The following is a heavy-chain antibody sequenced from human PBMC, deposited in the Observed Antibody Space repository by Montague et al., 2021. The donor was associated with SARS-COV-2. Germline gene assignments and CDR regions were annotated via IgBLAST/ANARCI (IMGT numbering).Heavy chain of an antibody. J-gene: IGHJ6*02. CDR1: GFTFDDYA. CDR3: AEGPGGILLPTYYYYGMDD. V-gene: IGHV3-9*01. D-gene: IGHD3-10*01. CDR2: ISWNSGSI. Sequence: SLRLSCAASGFTFDDYAMHWVRQAPGKGLEWVSGISWNSGSIGYADSVKGRFTISRDNAKNSLYLQMNSLRAEDTALYYCAEGPGGILLPTYYYYGMDDWGQGTPVTVSS.